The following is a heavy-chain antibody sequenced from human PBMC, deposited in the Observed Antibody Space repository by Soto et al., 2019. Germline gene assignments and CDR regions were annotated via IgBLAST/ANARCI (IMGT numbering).Heavy chain of an antibody. V-gene: IGHV4-61*01. D-gene: IGHD3-10*01. J-gene: IGHJ4*02. CDR2: IYYSGST. CDR1: GGSVSSGSYY. CDR3: ARGGWWGSGSRNFDY. Sequence: SETLSLTCTVSGGSVSSGSYYWSWIRQPPGKGLEWIGYIYYSGSTNYNPSLKSRVTISVDTSKNQFSLKLSSVTAADTAVYYCARGGWWGSGSRNFDYWGQGTLVTVSS.